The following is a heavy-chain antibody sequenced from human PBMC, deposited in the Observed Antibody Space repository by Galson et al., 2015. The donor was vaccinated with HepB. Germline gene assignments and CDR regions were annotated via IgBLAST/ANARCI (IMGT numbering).Heavy chain of an antibody. CDR2: ISYDGSNK. D-gene: IGHD2-2*02. CDR3: ARDLGPIGYCSSTSCYTPYYYYGVDV. J-gene: IGHJ6*02. CDR1: GFTFSSYA. V-gene: IGHV3-30-3*01. Sequence: SLRLSCAASGFTFSSYAMHWVRQAPGKGLEWVAVISYDGSNKYYADSVKGRFTISRDNSKNTLYLQMNSLRAEDTAVYYCARDLGPIGYCSSTSCYTPYYYYGVDVWGQGTTVTVSS.